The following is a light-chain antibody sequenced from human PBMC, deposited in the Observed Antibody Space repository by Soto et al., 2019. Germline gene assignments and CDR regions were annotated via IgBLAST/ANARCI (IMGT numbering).Light chain of an antibody. CDR1: QSFTSRS. CDR3: QQYNHWPRGYT. J-gene: IGKJ2*01. CDR2: GAS. V-gene: IGKV3D-15*01. Sequence: EIVLTQSPGTLSLSPGERATLSCRASQSFTSRSLAWYQRKPGLAPRLLISGASNRAAGIPDRFSGSGSGTEFTLTISSLQSEDFAVYYCQQYNHWPRGYTFGQGTKVDIK.